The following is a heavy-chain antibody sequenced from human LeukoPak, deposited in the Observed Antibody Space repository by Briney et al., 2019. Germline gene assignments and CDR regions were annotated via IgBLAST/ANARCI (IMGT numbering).Heavy chain of an antibody. J-gene: IGHJ4*02. Sequence: PGGSLRLSCAASGFTFSSYAMSWVRQAPGKGLEWVSAISNSGGSTYYADSGKGRFTISRDNAKNSLYLQMNSLRAEDTAVYYCARDLPDGSYSAGFDYWGQGTLVTVSS. D-gene: IGHD1-26*01. CDR1: GFTFSSYA. CDR3: ARDLPDGSYSAGFDY. CDR2: ISNSGGST. V-gene: IGHV3-23*01.